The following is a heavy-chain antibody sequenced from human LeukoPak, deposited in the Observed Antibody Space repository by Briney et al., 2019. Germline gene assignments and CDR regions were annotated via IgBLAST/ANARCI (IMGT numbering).Heavy chain of an antibody. Sequence: GASVKVSCTVSGYTLTELSMHWVRQAPGKGLEWMGGFDPEDGETIYAQKFQGRVTMTEDTSTDTAYMELSSLRSEDAAVYYCAACYDIRLEAFDIWGQGTMVTVSS. CDR1: GYTLTELS. CDR2: FDPEDGET. CDR3: AACYDIRLEAFDI. D-gene: IGHD3-22*01. J-gene: IGHJ3*02. V-gene: IGHV1-24*01.